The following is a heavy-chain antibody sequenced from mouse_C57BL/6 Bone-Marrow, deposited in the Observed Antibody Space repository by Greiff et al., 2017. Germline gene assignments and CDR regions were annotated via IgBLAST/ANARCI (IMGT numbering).Heavy chain of an antibody. CDR3: ARDYYGSSYLYYFDY. D-gene: IGHD1-1*01. V-gene: IGHV1-55*01. CDR2: IYPGSGST. Sequence: QVQLQQPGAELVKPGASVKMSCKASGYTFTSYWITWVKRRPGQGLEWIGDIYPGSGSTNYNEKFKSKATLTVDTSSSTAYMQLSSLTSEDSAVYYCARDYYGSSYLYYFDYWGQGTTLTVSS. J-gene: IGHJ2*01. CDR1: GYTFTSYW.